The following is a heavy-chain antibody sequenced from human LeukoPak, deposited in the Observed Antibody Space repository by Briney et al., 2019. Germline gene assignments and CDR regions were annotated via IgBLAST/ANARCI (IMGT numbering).Heavy chain of an antibody. V-gene: IGHV3-74*01. CDR3: ASQWFGESSNY. CDR1: GFTFSRYW. D-gene: IGHD3-10*01. Sequence: GGSLRLSCAASGFTFSRYWMQWVRQAPGKGLVWVSNINSDGSITRYADSVKGRFTISRDNAKNTLYLQMNSLRVEDTAVYYCASQWFGESSNYWGQGILVTVSS. CDR2: INSDGSIT. J-gene: IGHJ4*02.